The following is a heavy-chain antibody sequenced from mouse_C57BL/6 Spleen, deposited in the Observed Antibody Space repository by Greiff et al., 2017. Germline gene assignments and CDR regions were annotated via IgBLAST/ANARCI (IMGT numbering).Heavy chain of an antibody. Sequence: EVMLVESGGGLVKPGGSLKLSCAASGFTFSSYAMSWVRQTPEKRLEWVATISDGGSYTYYPDNVKGRFTISRDNAKNNLYLQMSHLKSEDTAMYYCARDRSYYYGSSYAMDYWGQGTSVTVSS. CDR1: GFTFSSYA. CDR2: ISDGGSYT. CDR3: ARDRSYYYGSSYAMDY. D-gene: IGHD1-1*01. V-gene: IGHV5-4*01. J-gene: IGHJ4*01.